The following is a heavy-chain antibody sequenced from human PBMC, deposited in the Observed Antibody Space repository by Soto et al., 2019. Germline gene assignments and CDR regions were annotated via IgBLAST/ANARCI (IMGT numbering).Heavy chain of an antibody. J-gene: IGHJ4*02. CDR1: GGTFSSYA. V-gene: IGHV1-69*13. Sequence: ASVKVSCKASGGTFSSYAISWVRQAPGQGLEWMGGIIPIFGTANYAQKFQGRVTITADESTSTAYMELSSLRSEDTAVYYCASPGIVVTISYFDYWGQGTLVTVSS. CDR3: ASPGIVVTISYFDY. D-gene: IGHD5-12*01. CDR2: IIPIFGTA.